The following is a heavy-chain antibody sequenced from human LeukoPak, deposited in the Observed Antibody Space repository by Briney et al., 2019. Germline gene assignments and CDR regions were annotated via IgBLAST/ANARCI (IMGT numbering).Heavy chain of an antibody. V-gene: IGHV4-59*02. CDR3: ARGGAGPLRD. CDR1: SASVISYY. CDR2: ISNSGSP. J-gene: IGHJ4*02. D-gene: IGHD3-16*01. Sequence: SETLSLTCTVSSASVISYYWSWVRQPPGGGLEWIGYISNSGSPSYNPSFKSRVTFSADTSKNHLSLKLNSVTPADTAVYFCARGGAGPLRDWGQGTLVTVSS.